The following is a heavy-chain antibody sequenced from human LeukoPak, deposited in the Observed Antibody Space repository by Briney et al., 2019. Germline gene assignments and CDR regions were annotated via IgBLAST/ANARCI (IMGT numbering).Heavy chain of an antibody. CDR3: AKPTMGGDYFFDAFDI. CDR1: GFTFSSYW. D-gene: IGHD4-17*01. Sequence: GGSLRLSCAASGFTFSSYWMNWARQAPGKGLEWVASINHNGNVNYYVDSVKGRFTISRDNAKNSLYLQMSNLRAEDTAVYYCAKPTMGGDYFFDAFDIWGQGTMVTVSS. V-gene: IGHV3-7*03. CDR2: INHNGNVN. J-gene: IGHJ3*02.